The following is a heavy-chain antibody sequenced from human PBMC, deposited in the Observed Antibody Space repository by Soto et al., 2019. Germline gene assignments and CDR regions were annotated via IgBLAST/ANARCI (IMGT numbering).Heavy chain of an antibody. V-gene: IGHV3-33*01. CDR1: GFSFRNYG. D-gene: IGHD3-16*01. CDR3: VGGLYYGDY. CDR2: IWHDGSKQ. J-gene: IGHJ4*02. Sequence: QVQVVESGGGVVQPGRSLRLSCAASGFSFRNYGMHWVRQAPGKGLEWVAVIWHDGSKQYYADSVKGRFTISRDNSKNTRYLQMNTLRAEDTAVYYCVGGLYYGDYGGQGTLVTVSP.